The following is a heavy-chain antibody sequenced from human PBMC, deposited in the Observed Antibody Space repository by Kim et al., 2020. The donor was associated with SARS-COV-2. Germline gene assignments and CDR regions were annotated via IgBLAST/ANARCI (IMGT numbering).Heavy chain of an antibody. V-gene: IGHV4-59*13. CDR1: GGSINSYY. CDR2: MYYTGTT. J-gene: IGHJ4*02. CDR3: ARGSGGTSPNFDF. Sequence: SETLSLTCTVSGGSINSYYWSWIRQPPGNGLEWIGYMYYTGTTNYNPSLKSRVTISVDTSRKQFSLQVASVTTADTAVYFCARGSGGTSPNFDFWGQGILVTVSS. D-gene: IGHD1-7*01.